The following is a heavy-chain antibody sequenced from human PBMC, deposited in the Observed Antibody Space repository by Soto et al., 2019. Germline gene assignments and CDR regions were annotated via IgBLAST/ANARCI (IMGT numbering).Heavy chain of an antibody. CDR3: AIHYYGSGSYYGPYFDY. D-gene: IGHD3-10*01. CDR1: GYSFTSYW. V-gene: IGHV5-51*01. CDR2: IHPSDFDT. Sequence: GESLKISCKGSGYSFTSYWIGWVRQMPGKGLEWMAVIHPSDFDTRYSPSFQGQVTISADKSISTAYLQWNSLRASDTAMYYCAIHYYGSGSYYGPYFDYWGQGTLVTVSS. J-gene: IGHJ4*02.